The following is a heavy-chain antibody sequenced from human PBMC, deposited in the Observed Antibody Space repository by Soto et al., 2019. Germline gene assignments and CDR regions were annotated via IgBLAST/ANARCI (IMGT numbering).Heavy chain of an antibody. CDR3: AKTVNGDYGISIYDY. J-gene: IGHJ4*02. V-gene: IGHV4-31*03. Sequence: QVQLQESGPGLVKPSQTLSLTCTVSGGSISSGGYYWSWIRQHPGKGLEWIGYIYYSGSTYYNPSHKSRDTITEDTSKNQLSLELSSVPAADTAVYHCAKTVNGDYGISIYDYWGQGTLVTVS. D-gene: IGHD4-17*01. CDR2: IYYSGST. CDR1: GGSISSGGYY.